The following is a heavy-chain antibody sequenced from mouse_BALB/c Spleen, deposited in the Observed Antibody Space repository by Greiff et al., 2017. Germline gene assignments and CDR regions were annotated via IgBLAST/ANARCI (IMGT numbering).Heavy chain of an antibody. V-gene: IGHV5-17*02. CDR2: ISSGSSTI. D-gene: IGHD3-1*01. CDR3: ARSGPSYAMDD. Sequence: EVQLVESGGGLVQPGGSRKLSCAASGFTFRSFGMHWVRQAPEKGLEWVAYISSGSSTIYYADTVKGRFTISRDNPKNTLFLQMTSLRSEDTAMYYCARSGPSYAMDDWGQGTSVTVSS. J-gene: IGHJ4*01. CDR1: GFTFRSFG.